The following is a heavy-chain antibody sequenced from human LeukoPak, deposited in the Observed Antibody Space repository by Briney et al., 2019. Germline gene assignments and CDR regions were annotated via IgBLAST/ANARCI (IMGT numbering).Heavy chain of an antibody. D-gene: IGHD3-3*01. V-gene: IGHV4-4*07. J-gene: IGHJ4*02. CDR1: GGSISNYY. CDR2: IYTSGST. CDR3: ARAVERSGYYYVFDN. Sequence: SETLSLTCSVSGGSISNYYWSWIRQPAGKGLEYIGRIYTSGSTNYNPSLKSRVTMSVDTSKNQFSLKLSSVTAADTAVYYCARAVERSGYYYVFDNWGQGTLITVSS.